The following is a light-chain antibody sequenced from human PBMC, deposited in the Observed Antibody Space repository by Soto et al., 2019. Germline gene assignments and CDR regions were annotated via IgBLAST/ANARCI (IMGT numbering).Light chain of an antibody. J-gene: IGKJ1*01. CDR3: QQYNSYSSWT. Sequence: DIQMTQSPSTLSASVGDRVTITCRASQSLNSLLAWYQQKPGRAPKLLIYDASTLESGVPSRFSGSGSGTEFTLTISSLQIDDFATYYCQQYNSYSSWTFGQGTKVDIK. CDR2: DAS. CDR1: QSLNSL. V-gene: IGKV1-5*01.